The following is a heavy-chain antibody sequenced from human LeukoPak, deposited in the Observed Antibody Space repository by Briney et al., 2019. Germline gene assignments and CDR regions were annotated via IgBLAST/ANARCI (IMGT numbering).Heavy chain of an antibody. J-gene: IGHJ3*02. V-gene: IGHV1-69*13. CDR2: IIPIFGTA. CDR1: GGTFSSYA. Sequence: ASVKVSCKASGGTFSSYAISWVRQAPGQGLEWMGGIIPIFGTANYAQKFQGRVTITADESTSTAYMELSSLRSEDTAVYYCAREHPRGGAFGIWGQGTMVTVSS. D-gene: IGHD6-25*01. CDR3: AREHPRGGAFGI.